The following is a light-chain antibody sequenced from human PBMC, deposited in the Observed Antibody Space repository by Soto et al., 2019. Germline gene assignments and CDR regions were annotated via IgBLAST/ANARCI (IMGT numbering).Light chain of an antibody. V-gene: IGLV2-14*01. CDR2: DVS. J-gene: IGLJ2*01. CDR3: TSYTSSSTVI. Sequence: SALTQPASVSGSPGQSITISCTGTSSDVGSYDYVSWYQQHPDKAPKFIIYDVSNRPSGVSNRFSGSKSGNTASLSISGLQAEDEATYYCTSYTSSSTVIFGGGTKLTVL. CDR1: SSDVGSYDY.